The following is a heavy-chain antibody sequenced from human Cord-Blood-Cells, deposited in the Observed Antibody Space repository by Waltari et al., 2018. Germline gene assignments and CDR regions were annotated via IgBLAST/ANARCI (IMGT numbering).Heavy chain of an antibody. CDR2: INSDGSST. CDR1: GFTFSSYW. CDR3: ASPYSSSWYYYYYGMDV. V-gene: IGHV3-74*01. Sequence: EVQLVESGGGFVQPGGSLRLSCSASGFTFSSYWLHLVRQAPGTGRVGVSRINSDGSSTSYADSGKGRFTISRDNAKNTLYLQMNSLRAEDTAVYYCASPYSSSWYYYYYGMDVWGQGTTVTVSS. J-gene: IGHJ6*02. D-gene: IGHD6-13*01.